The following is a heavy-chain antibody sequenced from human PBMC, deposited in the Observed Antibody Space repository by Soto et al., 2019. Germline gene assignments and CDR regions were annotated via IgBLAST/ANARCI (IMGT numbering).Heavy chain of an antibody. Sequence: QVQLVQSGAEVKKPGSSVKVSCKASGGTFSSYTISWVRQAPGQGPEWMGRIIPILGIANYAQKFQGRVTITADKSTSTAYMELSSLRSEDTAVYYCARGLRSVVYYWGQGTLVTVSS. CDR1: GGTFSSYT. CDR2: IIPILGIA. CDR3: ARGLRSVVYY. D-gene: IGHD4-17*01. J-gene: IGHJ4*02. V-gene: IGHV1-69*02.